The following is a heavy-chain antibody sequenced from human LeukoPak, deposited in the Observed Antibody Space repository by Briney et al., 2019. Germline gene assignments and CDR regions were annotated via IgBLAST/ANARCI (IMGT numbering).Heavy chain of an antibody. D-gene: IGHD2-15*01. CDR1: GFTFSNYG. J-gene: IGHJ6*04. V-gene: IGHV3-33*01. Sequence: PGGSLRLSCAASGFTFSNYGMHRVRQTPGKGLEWVAIIWYDGSNKYYADSVQGRFTISRDNSKNMLYLQMNSLRAEDTAVYYCARGYCSGGSCFYGMGVWGKGTTVTVSS. CDR2: IWYDGSNK. CDR3: ARGYCSGGSCFYGMGV.